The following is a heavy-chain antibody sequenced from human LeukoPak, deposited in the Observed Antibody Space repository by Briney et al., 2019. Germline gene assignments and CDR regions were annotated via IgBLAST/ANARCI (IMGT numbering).Heavy chain of an antibody. CDR3: ARDTLGEGEDANYAVYYFDY. V-gene: IGHV3-7*01. Sequence: GGSLRLSCAASGFRFNTYWMSWVRQAPGKGLEWVANIKQDGNEKYYADSVKGRFTISRDNGKKSLDLQMNSLRADDTAVYYCARDTLGEGEDANYAVYYFDYWGQGTVVTVSS. J-gene: IGHJ4*02. CDR2: IKQDGNEK. CDR1: GFRFNTYW. D-gene: IGHD4/OR15-4a*01.